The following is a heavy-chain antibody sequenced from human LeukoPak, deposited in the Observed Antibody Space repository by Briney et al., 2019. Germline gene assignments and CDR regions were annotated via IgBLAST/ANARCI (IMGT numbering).Heavy chain of an antibody. Sequence: SETLSLTCTVSGGSISSSTYYWGWIRQPPGKGLEWIGSMYYSGNIYYNPSLKSRVTISVDTSKNQLSLKLSSVTAADTAVYYCAGDPVRFIGRGNNVFGIWAKGQWSPSLQ. J-gene: IGHJ3*02. V-gene: IGHV4-39*07. CDR2: MYYSGNI. CDR1: GGSISSSTYY. CDR3: AGDPVRFIGRGNNVFGI. D-gene: IGHD1-26*01.